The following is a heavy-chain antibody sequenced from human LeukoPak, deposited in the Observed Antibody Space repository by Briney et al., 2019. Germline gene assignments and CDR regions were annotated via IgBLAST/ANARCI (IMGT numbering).Heavy chain of an antibody. J-gene: IGHJ4*02. CDR2: INTDGNIT. D-gene: IGHD2-2*01. CDR3: ARELSGTSSRHFDY. Sequence: GGSLRLSCAASGFTFSNFWMHWVRQAPGRGPVWVSRINTDGNITTYADSVKGRFTISRDNAKNALHLQMSTLRAEDTAVYYCARELSGTSSRHFDYWGQGTLVTVSS. CDR1: GFTFSNFW. V-gene: IGHV3-74*01.